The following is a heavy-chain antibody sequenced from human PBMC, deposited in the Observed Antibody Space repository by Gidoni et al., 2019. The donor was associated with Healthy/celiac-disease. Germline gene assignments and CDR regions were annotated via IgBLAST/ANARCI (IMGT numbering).Heavy chain of an antibody. D-gene: IGHD6-13*01. CDR2: INHSGST. CDR1: GGSFSGYY. V-gene: IGHV4-34*01. J-gene: IGHJ1*01. Sequence: QVQLQPWGAGLLKPSETLSLTCAVYGGSFSGYYWSWIRQPPGKGLEWIGEINHSGSTNYNPSLKSRVTISVDTSKTQFSLKLSSVTAADTAVYYCARGGLVASSSCQYFQHWGQGTLVTVSS. CDR3: ARGGLVASSSCQYFQH.